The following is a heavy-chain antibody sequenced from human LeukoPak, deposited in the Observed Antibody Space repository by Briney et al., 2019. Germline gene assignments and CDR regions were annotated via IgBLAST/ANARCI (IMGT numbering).Heavy chain of an antibody. J-gene: IGHJ4*02. CDR3: ARDAYGDYSFDY. CDR2: ISSSSSYI. D-gene: IGHD4-17*01. Sequence: PGGSLRLSCAASGFTFSSYSMSWVRQAPGKGVEWVSSISSSSSYIYYADSVKGRFTISRDNAKNSLYLQMNSLRAEDTAVYYCARDAYGDYSFDYWGQGTLVTVSS. V-gene: IGHV3-21*01. CDR1: GFTFSSYS.